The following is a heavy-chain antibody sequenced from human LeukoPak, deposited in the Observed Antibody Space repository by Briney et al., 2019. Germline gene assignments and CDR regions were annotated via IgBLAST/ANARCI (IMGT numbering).Heavy chain of an antibody. J-gene: IGHJ4*02. V-gene: IGHV4-38-2*02. CDR1: GYSISSGYY. D-gene: IGHD3-10*01. Sequence: PSETLSLTCTVSGYSISSGYYWGWIRQPPGKGLEWLGSINHSGSTYYNPSLKSRVTISTDMSKNQFSLKLSSVTAADTAVYYCARQTFGVLYFDSWGQGTLVIVSS. CDR2: INHSGST. CDR3: ARQTFGVLYFDS.